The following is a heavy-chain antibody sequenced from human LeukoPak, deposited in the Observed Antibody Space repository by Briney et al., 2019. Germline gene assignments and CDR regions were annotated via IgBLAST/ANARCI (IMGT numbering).Heavy chain of an antibody. D-gene: IGHD2-15*01. CDR2: IIPIFGTA. CDR3: ARDISRPGYCSGGSCYDFYYMDV. Sequence: SVKVSCKASGGTFSSYGISWVRQAPGQGLEWMGGIIPIFGTANYAQKLQGRVTITADESTSTAHMDLSSLRSEDTAVYYCARDISRPGYCSGGSCYDFYYMDVWGKGTTVTVSS. CDR1: GGTFSSYG. J-gene: IGHJ6*03. V-gene: IGHV1-69*01.